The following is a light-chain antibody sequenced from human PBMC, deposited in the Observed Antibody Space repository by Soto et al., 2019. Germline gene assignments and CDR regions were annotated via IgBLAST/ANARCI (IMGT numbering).Light chain of an antibody. CDR1: QSITIW. CDR2: DAS. Sequence: DIQMTQSPSTLSASVGDSVTITCRASQSITIWLAWYQQKPGKAPKLLIYDASSLEGGVPSRFSGSGSGTEFTLTISSLQPEDVAIYYCQKYNSGLITFGQGTRLEIK. V-gene: IGKV1-5*01. J-gene: IGKJ5*01. CDR3: QKYNSGLIT.